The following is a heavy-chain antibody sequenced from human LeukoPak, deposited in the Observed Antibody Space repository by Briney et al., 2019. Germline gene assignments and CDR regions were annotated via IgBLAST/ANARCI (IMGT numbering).Heavy chain of an antibody. CDR1: GFAFNSYE. D-gene: IGHD6-19*01. J-gene: IGHJ4*02. V-gene: IGHV3-48*03. CDR3: ARARYTSGWETLDY. CDR2: ISSSGSIK. Sequence: AGGSLRLSCIASGFAFNSYEMNWVRQAPGKGLGWVSYISSSGSIKRYADSVKGRFTISRDNAKNSLYLQMNSLRAEDTAVYYCARARYTSGWETLDYWGQGTLVTVSS.